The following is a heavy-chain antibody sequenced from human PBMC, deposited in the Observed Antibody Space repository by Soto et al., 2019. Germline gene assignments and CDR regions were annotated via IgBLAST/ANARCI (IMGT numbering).Heavy chain of an antibody. J-gene: IGHJ6*03. CDR3: ARVSGTDEAYYCYMDV. D-gene: IGHD1-1*01. CDR2: ISSSSSYI. V-gene: IGHV3-21*01. CDR1: GFTFSSYS. Sequence: GGSLRLSCAASGFTFSSYSMNWVRQAPGKGLEWVSSISSSSSYIYYADSVKGRFTISRDNAKNSLYLQMNSLRAEDTAVYYCARVSGTDEAYYCYMDVWGKGTTVTVSS.